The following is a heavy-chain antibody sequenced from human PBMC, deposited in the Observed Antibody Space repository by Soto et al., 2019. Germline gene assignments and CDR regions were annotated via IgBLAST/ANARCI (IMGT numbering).Heavy chain of an antibody. CDR2: ISSSGSNI. V-gene: IGHV3-11*01. D-gene: IGHD3-3*01. Sequence: SLRLSCAASGFTFSDYYISWIVQAPGKGLEWVSYISSSGSNIYYADSVKGRFTISRDNAKNSLYLQMNSLRAEDKAVYYCARGVYDFWSNTGGYFDYWGQGTLVTVSS. J-gene: IGHJ4*02. CDR3: ARGVYDFWSNTGGYFDY. CDR1: GFTFSDYY.